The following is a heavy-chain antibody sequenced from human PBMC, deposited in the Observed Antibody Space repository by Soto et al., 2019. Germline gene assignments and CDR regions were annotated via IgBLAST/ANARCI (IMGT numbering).Heavy chain of an antibody. J-gene: IGHJ6*02. D-gene: IGHD5-12*01. CDR1: GLTFSSYA. CDR3: AKGVGVATTNYYYYYGMDV. Sequence: GGSLRLSCAASGLTFSSYAMSWVRQAPGKGLEWVSAISGSGGSTYYADSVKGRFTISRDNSKNTLYLQMNSLRAEDTAVYYCAKGVGVATTNYYYYYGMDVWGQGTTVTVSS. V-gene: IGHV3-23*01. CDR2: ISGSGGST.